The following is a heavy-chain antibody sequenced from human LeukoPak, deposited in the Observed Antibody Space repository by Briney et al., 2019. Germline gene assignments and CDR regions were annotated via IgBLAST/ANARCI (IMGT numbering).Heavy chain of an antibody. Sequence: TGGSLRLSCAASGFSLDDYALHWVRQAPGQGLEWVSSISWDGRNMAYAASVKGRFTISRDNAQNSLYLQMYSLKIEDTAFYYCIKDMGFDLLKDAFDLWGQGMLVTVSS. V-gene: IGHV3-9*01. CDR2: ISWDGRNM. J-gene: IGHJ3*01. CDR1: GFSLDDYA. D-gene: IGHD1-26*01. CDR3: IKDMGFDLLKDAFDL.